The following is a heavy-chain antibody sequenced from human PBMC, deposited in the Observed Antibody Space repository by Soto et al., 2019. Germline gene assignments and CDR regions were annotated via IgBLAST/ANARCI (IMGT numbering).Heavy chain of an antibody. D-gene: IGHD3-22*01. V-gene: IGHV4-34*01. Sequence: SETLSLTCAVYGGSFSCYYWIWIRQPPGKGLEWIGEINHSGSTNYNPSLKSRVTISVDTSKNQFSLKLSSVTAADTAVYYCARVGVEYYYDSSGYSSYFDYWGQGTLVTVSS. CDR3: ARVGVEYYYDSSGYSSYFDY. CDR2: INHSGST. CDR1: GGSFSCYY. J-gene: IGHJ4*02.